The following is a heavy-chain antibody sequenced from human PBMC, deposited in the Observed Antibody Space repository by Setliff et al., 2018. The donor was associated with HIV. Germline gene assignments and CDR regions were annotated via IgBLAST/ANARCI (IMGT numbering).Heavy chain of an antibody. CDR1: GGSFSAYY. Sequence: SETLSLTCAVYGGSFSAYYWSWIRQTPGKGLEWIGEINHSGGTNYNPSLKSRVTISADTSKNQFSLKLSSVTVADTAVYHCARHAGLLWFGELWRGGEYYFDSWGQGTLVTVSS. CDR3: ARHAGLLWFGELWRGGEYYFDS. D-gene: IGHD3-10*01. J-gene: IGHJ4*02. V-gene: IGHV4-34*01. CDR2: INHSGGT.